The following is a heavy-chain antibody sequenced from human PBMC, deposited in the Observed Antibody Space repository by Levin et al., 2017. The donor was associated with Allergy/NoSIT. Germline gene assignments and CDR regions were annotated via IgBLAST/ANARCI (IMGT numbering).Heavy chain of an antibody. V-gene: IGHV4-39*01. Sequence: SETLSLTCTVSGGSIGGNNYYWGWIRQPPGKGLEWIASIYSAGTTYYNPSVKNRVTISVDTSKNQFSLKPTSVTAADTAVYYCARRFVPSSNWDFDYWGQGTLLTVSS. J-gene: IGHJ4*02. CDR3: ARRFVPSSNWDFDY. CDR1: GGSIGGNNYY. D-gene: IGHD4-11*01. CDR2: IYSAGTT.